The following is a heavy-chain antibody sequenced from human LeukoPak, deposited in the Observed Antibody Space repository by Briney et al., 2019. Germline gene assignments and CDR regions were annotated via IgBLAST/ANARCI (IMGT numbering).Heavy chain of an antibody. D-gene: IGHD3-22*01. J-gene: IGHJ3*02. CDR1: GGTFSSDT. CDR2: IIPILDIS. Sequence: SVKVSCKSSGGTFSSDTITWMRQAPGQGLEWMGRIIPILDISNYAQKFQGRVTIIADKSTVTAYMELSSLRSEDTAMYYCARAAYYYGSSGYPTDAFDIWGQGTMVTVSS. V-gene: IGHV1-69*02. CDR3: ARAAYYYGSSGYPTDAFDI.